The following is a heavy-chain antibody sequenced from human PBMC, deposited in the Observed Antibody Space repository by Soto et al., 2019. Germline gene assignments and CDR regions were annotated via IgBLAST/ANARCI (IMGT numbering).Heavy chain of an antibody. J-gene: IGHJ4*02. CDR2: ISAYNGNT. Sequence: GASVKVSCKASGYTFTSYGISWVRQAPGQGLEWMGWISAYNGNTNYAQKLQGRVTMTTDTSTSTAYMELRSLRSDDTAVYYCARESLGGASSGSMAGDWGQGTLVTVSS. CDR1: GYTFTSYG. D-gene: IGHD3-22*01. CDR3: ARESLGGASSGSMAGD. V-gene: IGHV1-18*01.